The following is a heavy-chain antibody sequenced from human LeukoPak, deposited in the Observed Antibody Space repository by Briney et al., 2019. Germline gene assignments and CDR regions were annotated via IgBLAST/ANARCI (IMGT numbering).Heavy chain of an antibody. CDR2: ISSSTYI. D-gene: IGHD3-16*01. J-gene: IGHJ4*02. Sequence: GGSLRLSCAASGFTFGTYSMNWVRQAPGKGLEWVSSISSSTYIHHADSVKGRFTISRDNAKNSLYLQMNSLRAEDTAVYYCARGGLRYDYDYWGQGTLVTVSS. CDR3: ARGGLRYDYDY. CDR1: GFTFGTYS. V-gene: IGHV3-21*01.